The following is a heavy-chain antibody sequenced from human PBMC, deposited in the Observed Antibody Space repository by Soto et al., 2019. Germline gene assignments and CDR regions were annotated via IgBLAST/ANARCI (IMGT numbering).Heavy chain of an antibody. V-gene: IGHV3-23*01. Sequence: GGSLRLSCAASGFTFSSYAISWIRLSPGKGLEWVSVISSGGHNTYYTPSVKGRFTISRDDFKNTLYLQMNSLRTEDTAMYYCAKLRDFVVLPAGILDYWGPGTLVTVSS. CDR2: ISSGGHNT. J-gene: IGHJ4*02. D-gene: IGHD2-8*01. CDR1: GFTFSSYA. CDR3: AKLRDFVVLPAGILDY.